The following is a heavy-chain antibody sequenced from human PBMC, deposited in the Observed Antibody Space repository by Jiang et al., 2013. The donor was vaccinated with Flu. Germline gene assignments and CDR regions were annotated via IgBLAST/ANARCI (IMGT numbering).Heavy chain of an antibody. J-gene: IGHJ3*01. CDR3: VRPSDHGGYFDASNDAFHV. D-gene: IGHD3-9*01. Sequence: SGAEVKEPGASVKVSCKASGYNFAGHYIHWVRQAPGQGLEWMGVVNPSGTTTWYANNFRGRITMTTDTSTSTVYMELGSLTSEDTAIYYCVRPSDHGGYFDASNDAFHVWGQGTVVTVSS. CDR1: GYNFAGHY. V-gene: IGHV1-46*03. CDR2: VNPSGTTT.